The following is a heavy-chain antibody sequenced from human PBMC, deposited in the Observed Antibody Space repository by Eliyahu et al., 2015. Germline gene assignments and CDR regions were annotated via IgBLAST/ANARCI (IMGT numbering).Heavy chain of an antibody. D-gene: IGHD1-1*01. V-gene: IGHV3-11*01. CDR2: ISSSGTTI. Sequence: QVQLVESGGGLVKPGGSLRLXXXASGFTFRDYYMSWIRQAPGKGLECVSYISSSGTTIYYADSVKGRFTISRDNAKNSLYLQMDSLRAEDTAVYYCAREAWKPLDYWGQGTLVTVSS. CDR3: AREAWKPLDY. CDR1: GFTFRDYY. J-gene: IGHJ4*02.